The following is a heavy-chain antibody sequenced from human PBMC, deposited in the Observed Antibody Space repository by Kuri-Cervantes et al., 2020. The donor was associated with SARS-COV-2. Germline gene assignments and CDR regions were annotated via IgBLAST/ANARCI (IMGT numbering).Heavy chain of an antibody. CDR1: GFTFSSYW. Sequence: GGSLRLSCAASGFTFSSYWMSWVRQAPGKGLEWVANIKQDGSEKYYVDSVKGRFTISRDNAKNSLYLQMNSLRAEDTAVYYCARAGFLDHPDHYYGMDVWGQGTTVTVSS. V-gene: IGHV3-7*03. J-gene: IGHJ6*02. CDR2: IKQDGSEK. D-gene: IGHD3-3*01. CDR3: ARAGFLDHPDHYYGMDV.